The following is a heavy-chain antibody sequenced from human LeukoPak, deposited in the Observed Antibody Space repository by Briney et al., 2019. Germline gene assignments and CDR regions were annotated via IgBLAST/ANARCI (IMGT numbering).Heavy chain of an antibody. CDR1: GFTFSTYA. J-gene: IGHJ4*02. D-gene: IGHD6-19*01. CDR3: AKGGSSAWNSYDY. V-gene: IGHV3-23*01. Sequence: GGSLRLSCVASGFTFSTYAINWVRQVPGKGLAWVSTITGGGDTYYADSVKGRFTISRDNSKNTLSLQMNSLRGEDTAIYYCAKGGSSAWNSYDYWGQGTLVTDSS. CDR2: ITGGGDT.